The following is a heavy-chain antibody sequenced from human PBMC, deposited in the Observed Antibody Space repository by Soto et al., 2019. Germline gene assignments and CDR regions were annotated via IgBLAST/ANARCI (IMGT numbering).Heavy chain of an antibody. CDR3: ARGRYYDFWSGSYYYGMDV. CDR2: INPSGGST. CDR1: GYTFTSYY. D-gene: IGHD3-3*01. Sequence: QVQLVQSGAEVKKPGASVKVSCKASGYTFTSYYMHWVRQAPGQGLEWMGIINPSGGSTSYAQKFQGRVTMTRDTSTSTVYMELSSLRSEDTAVYYCARGRYYDFWSGSYYYGMDVWGQGTTVTVSS. J-gene: IGHJ6*02. V-gene: IGHV1-46*01.